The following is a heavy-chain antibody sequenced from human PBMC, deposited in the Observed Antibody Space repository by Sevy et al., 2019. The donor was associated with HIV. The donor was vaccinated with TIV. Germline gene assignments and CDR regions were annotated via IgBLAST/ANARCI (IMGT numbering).Heavy chain of an antibody. CDR3: VRGADYYDRGGANCDS. Sequence: GGSLRLSCAASGFSFSKYGMQWVRQAPGKGLEWVALIWYDGSSEYYADSVKGRFTISRDNSNNTLYLQVNSLRAEDTAVYYCVRGADYYDRGGANCDSWGQGTLVTVSS. V-gene: IGHV3-33*01. CDR2: IWYDGSSE. CDR1: GFSFSKYG. D-gene: IGHD3-22*01. J-gene: IGHJ4*02.